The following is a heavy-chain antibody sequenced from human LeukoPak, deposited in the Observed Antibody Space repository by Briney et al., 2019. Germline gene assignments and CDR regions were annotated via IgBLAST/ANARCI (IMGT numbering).Heavy chain of an antibody. D-gene: IGHD2-2*01. CDR2: INHSGST. Sequence: SETLSLTCAVYGGSFSGYYWSWIRQPPGKGLEWIGEINHSGSTNYNPSLKSRVTISVDTSKNQSSLKLSSVTAADTAVYYCARVLKVVVVPTNWFDPWGQGTLVTVSS. V-gene: IGHV4-34*01. CDR1: GGSFSGYY. J-gene: IGHJ5*02. CDR3: ARVLKVVVVPTNWFDP.